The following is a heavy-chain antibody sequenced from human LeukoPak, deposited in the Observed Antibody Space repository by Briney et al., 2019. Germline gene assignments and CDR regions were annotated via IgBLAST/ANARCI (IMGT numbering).Heavy chain of an antibody. CDR1: RFTFSKYS. Sequence: GGSLRLSCGASRFTFSKYSIHWVRQAPGKGLEWVSNIKKDGSEKYYLDSVKGRFTISRDNAKNSLYLQMNSLRAEDTAVYYCAREVTMVRGPWYFDLWGRGTLVTVSS. V-gene: IGHV3-7*01. CDR2: IKKDGSEK. J-gene: IGHJ2*01. CDR3: AREVTMVRGPWYFDL. D-gene: IGHD3-10*01.